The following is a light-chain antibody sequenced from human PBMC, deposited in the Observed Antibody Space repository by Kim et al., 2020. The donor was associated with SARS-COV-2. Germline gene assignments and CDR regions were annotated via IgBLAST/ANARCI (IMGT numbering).Light chain of an antibody. V-gene: IGLV1-44*01. J-gene: IGLJ3*02. CDR1: SSNIGTNA. CDR3: GTWDDSLDAWV. Sequence: GQRVEISCSGRSSNIGTNAVNWYQLFPGTAPKLLIYDNDQRPSGVPDRISGSKSGTSASLALSGLLSDDEADYYCGTWDDSLDAWVFGGGTQLTVL. CDR2: DND.